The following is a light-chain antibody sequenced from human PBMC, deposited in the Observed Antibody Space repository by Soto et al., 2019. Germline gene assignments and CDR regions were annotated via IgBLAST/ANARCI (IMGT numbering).Light chain of an antibody. CDR2: EVV. CDR1: KNDIGVYDF. CDR3: KSYAGSNTYV. V-gene: IGLV2-8*01. Sequence: QSALTQPPSASGSPGQSVTISCTGTKNDIGVYDFVSWYQHHPGKAPRLIIYEVVQRPSGVPDRFSGSKSGNTASLTVSGPQAADEADYFCKSYAGSNTYVFGSGTKVTAL. J-gene: IGLJ1*01.